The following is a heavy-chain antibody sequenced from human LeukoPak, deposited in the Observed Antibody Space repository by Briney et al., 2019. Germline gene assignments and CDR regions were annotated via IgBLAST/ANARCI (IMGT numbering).Heavy chain of an antibody. CDR1: GYTFTSYG. CDR3: ARDREVWLRPRRRYYFHY. D-gene: IGHD5-12*01. V-gene: IGHV1-18*01. CDR2: IGAYNGNT. J-gene: IGHJ4*02. Sequence: GASVKVSCKASGYTFTSYGISWVRQAPGQGREWMGWIGAYNGNTNYAQKLQGRVTMTTDTSTSTAYMELRRLRSDDTAVYYWARDREVWLRPRRRYYFHYWGQGTLVTVSS.